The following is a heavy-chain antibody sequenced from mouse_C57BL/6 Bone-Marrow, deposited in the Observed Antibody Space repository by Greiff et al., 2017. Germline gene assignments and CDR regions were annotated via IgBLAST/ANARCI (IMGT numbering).Heavy chain of an antibody. CDR2: IDPSDSET. J-gene: IGHJ4*01. CDR3: ARLGDYWDYYAMDY. V-gene: IGHV1-52*01. D-gene: IGHD2-4*01. CDR1: GYTFTSYW. Sequence: QVQLQQPGAELVRPGSSVKLSCKASGYTFTSYWMHWVKQRPIQGLEWIGNIDPSDSETHYNQKFKDKATLTVDKSSSTAYMQLSSLTSEDSAVYYCARLGDYWDYYAMDYWGQVTSVTVSS.